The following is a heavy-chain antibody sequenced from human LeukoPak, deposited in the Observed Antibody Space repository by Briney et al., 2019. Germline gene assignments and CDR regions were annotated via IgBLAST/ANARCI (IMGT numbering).Heavy chain of an antibody. V-gene: IGHV3-30-3*01. CDR1: GFTFSSYA. CDR2: ISYDGSNK. D-gene: IGHD6-19*01. J-gene: IGHJ4*02. CDR3: ASTGIAVAGTVF. Sequence: GRSLRLSCAASGFTFSSYAMHWVRQAPGKGLEWVAVISYDGSNKYYADSVKGRLTISRDNSKNTLYLQMNSLRAEDTAVYYCASTGIAVAGTVFWGQGTLVTVSS.